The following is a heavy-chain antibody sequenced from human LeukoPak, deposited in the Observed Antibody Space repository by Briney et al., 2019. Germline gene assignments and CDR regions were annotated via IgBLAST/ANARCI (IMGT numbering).Heavy chain of an antibody. V-gene: IGHV5-10-1*01. Sequence: GESLKISCKGSGYSFTSYWGSWVRQMPGKGLEWMGRIDPSDSYTNYSPSFQGHVTISADKSISTAYLQWSSLKASDTAMYYCATHNYGDYVAVFDPWGQGTLVTVSS. J-gene: IGHJ5*02. CDR2: IDPSDSYT. D-gene: IGHD4-17*01. CDR3: ATHNYGDYVAVFDP. CDR1: GYSFTSYW.